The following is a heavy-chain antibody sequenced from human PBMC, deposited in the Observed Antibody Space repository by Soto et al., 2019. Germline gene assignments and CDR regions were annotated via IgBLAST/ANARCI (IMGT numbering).Heavy chain of an antibody. Sequence: SETLSLTCTVSCGSISSGGYYWSWIRQHPGKGLEWIGYIYYGGSTYYNPSLKSRATISGDTSKNQFSLKLSSVTAADTAVYYCARGGYYYENSGQNAYDYWGQGILVTVSS. CDR3: ARGGYYYENSGQNAYDY. CDR2: IYYGGST. D-gene: IGHD3-22*01. V-gene: IGHV4-31*03. J-gene: IGHJ4*01. CDR1: CGSISSGGYY.